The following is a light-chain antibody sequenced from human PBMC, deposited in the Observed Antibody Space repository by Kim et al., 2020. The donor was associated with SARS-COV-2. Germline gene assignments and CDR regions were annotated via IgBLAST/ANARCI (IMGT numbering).Light chain of an antibody. Sequence: GQRVNISCSGSSSNIGINYVYWYQQLPGTAPKLLIYRNNQRPSGVPDRFSGSKSGTSASLAISGLRSEDEADYYCAAWDDSLSGRVFGGGTQLTVL. J-gene: IGLJ3*02. CDR2: RNN. CDR3: AAWDDSLSGRV. V-gene: IGLV1-47*01. CDR1: SSNIGINY.